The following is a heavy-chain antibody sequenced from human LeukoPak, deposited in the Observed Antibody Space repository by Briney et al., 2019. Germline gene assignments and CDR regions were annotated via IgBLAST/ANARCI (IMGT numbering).Heavy chain of an antibody. Sequence: PGGSLRLSCAASGFTFSSYSMNWVRQAPGKGLEWVSYISSSSSTIYYADSVKGRFTISRDNAKNSLYLQMNSLRAEDTAVYYCARDGGLLYYPDAFDIWGQGTMVTVSS. CDR1: GFTFSSYS. J-gene: IGHJ3*02. CDR2: ISSSSSTI. CDR3: ARDGGLLYYPDAFDI. V-gene: IGHV3-48*01. D-gene: IGHD2-2*02.